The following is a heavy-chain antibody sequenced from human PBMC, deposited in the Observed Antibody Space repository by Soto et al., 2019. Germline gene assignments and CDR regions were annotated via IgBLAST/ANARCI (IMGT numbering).Heavy chain of an antibody. CDR2: IKEDGTAK. CDR3: ATAKLLLPWLFDY. J-gene: IGHJ4*02. D-gene: IGHD2-15*01. Sequence: GGSLRLSCAASGFTFSNSWMNWVRQAPGKGLEWVANIKEDGTAKYYLDSVKGRFTVSRDNVKNSLYLQMNSLRAEDTAVYYCATAKLLLPWLFDYWGQGTLVTVSS. CDR1: GFTFSNSW. V-gene: IGHV3-7*01.